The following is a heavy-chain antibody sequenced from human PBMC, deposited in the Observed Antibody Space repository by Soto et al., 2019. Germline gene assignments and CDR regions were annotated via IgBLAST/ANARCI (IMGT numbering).Heavy chain of an antibody. CDR1: GFTFSRYA. CDR3: ARAGHDSSGYYYGGLDY. D-gene: IGHD3-22*01. Sequence: QVQLVESGGGVAQPGGSRELSCAASGFTFSRYAMHWVRQAPARGREGGAVIWTDGSYEYYADSVMGRFTISRDNSKNTLYLQMNSLRAEDTAVYYCARAGHDSSGYYYGGLDYWGPGTLVTVSS. V-gene: IGHV3-33*01. J-gene: IGHJ4*02. CDR2: IWTDGSYE.